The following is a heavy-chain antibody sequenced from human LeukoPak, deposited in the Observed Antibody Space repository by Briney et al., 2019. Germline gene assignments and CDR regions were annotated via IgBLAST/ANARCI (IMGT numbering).Heavy chain of an antibody. CDR2: ISASGGST. CDR1: GFTFSTYA. V-gene: IGHV3-23*01. CDR3: ARGADLWFGESLPFDY. D-gene: IGHD3-10*01. Sequence: PGGSLRLSCAASGFTFSTYAMSWVRQAPGKGLEWVSVISASGGSTYSADSVKGRFTFSRDNSKNTLYLQMNSLRAEDTAVYYCARGADLWFGESLPFDYWGQGTLVTVSS. J-gene: IGHJ4*02.